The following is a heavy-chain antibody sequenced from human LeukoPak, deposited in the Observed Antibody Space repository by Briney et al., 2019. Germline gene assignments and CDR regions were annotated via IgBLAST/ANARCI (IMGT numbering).Heavy chain of an antibody. CDR3: TTTGVDYYFDY. D-gene: IGHD1-14*01. V-gene: IGHV3-15*01. CDR1: GFTGSSKY. CDR2: IKSKTDGGTT. Sequence: GGSLRLSCAASGFTGSSKYMSWVRQAPGKGLEWVGRIKSKTDGGTTYYAAPVKGRFTISRDDSKNTLYLQMNSLKTEDTAVYYCTTTGVDYYFDYWGQGTLVTVSS. J-gene: IGHJ4*02.